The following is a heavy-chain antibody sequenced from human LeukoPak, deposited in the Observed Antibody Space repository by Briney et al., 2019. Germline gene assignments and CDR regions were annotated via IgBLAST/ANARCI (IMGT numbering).Heavy chain of an antibody. D-gene: IGHD6-19*01. Sequence: GGSLRLSCAASGFTFSSYSMNWVRQAPGKGLEWVSSISSSSSYIYYADSVKGRFTISRDNAKNSLYLQMNSPRAEDTAVYYCARESALVSSGWYFDYWGQGTLVTVSS. CDR2: ISSSSSYI. CDR3: ARESALVSSGWYFDY. V-gene: IGHV3-21*01. J-gene: IGHJ4*02. CDR1: GFTFSSYS.